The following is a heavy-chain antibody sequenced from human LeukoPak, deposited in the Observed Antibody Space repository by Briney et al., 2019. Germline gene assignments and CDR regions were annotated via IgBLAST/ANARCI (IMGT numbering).Heavy chain of an antibody. CDR2: ISSSSSTK. D-gene: IGHD3-3*01. V-gene: IGHV3-48*01. J-gene: IGHJ4*02. CDR3: ARAEWLLFPYYFDY. Sequence: GGSLRLSCAASGFTFSSYNMNWVRQATAEGLEWVSHISSSSSTKYYADSVKGRFTISRDNAKNSLYLQMSSLRAEDTAVYYCARAEWLLFPYYFDYWGQGTLVTVSS. CDR1: GFTFSSYN.